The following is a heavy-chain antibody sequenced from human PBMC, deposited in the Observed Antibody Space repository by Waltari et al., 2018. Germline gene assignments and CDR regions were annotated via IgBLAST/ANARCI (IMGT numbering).Heavy chain of an antibody. CDR3: ARFPFTYCGGDCYPDDAFDI. CDR2: INPSGGST. V-gene: IGHV1-46*01. Sequence: QVQLVQSGAEVKKPGASVKVSCKASGYTFTSYYMHWVRQAPGHGLEWMGIINPSGGSTSYAQKFQGRVTMTRDTSTSTVYMELSSLRSEDTAVYYCARFPFTYCGGDCYPDDAFDIWGQGTMVTVSS. J-gene: IGHJ3*02. CDR1: GYTFTSYY. D-gene: IGHD2-21*01.